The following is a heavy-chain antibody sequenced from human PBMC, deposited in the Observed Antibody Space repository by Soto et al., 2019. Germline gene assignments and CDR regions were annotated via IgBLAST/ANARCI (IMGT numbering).Heavy chain of an antibody. Sequence: HPGGSLRLSCAASGFTFSSYAMSWVRQAPGKGLEWVSAISGSGGSTYYADSVKGRFTISRDNSKNTLYLQMNSLRAEDTAVYYCAKRRRSTSGWIYGMDVWGQGTTVTVSS. CDR2: ISGSGGST. V-gene: IGHV3-23*01. J-gene: IGHJ6*02. CDR1: GFTFSSYA. CDR3: AKRRRSTSGWIYGMDV. D-gene: IGHD2-2*01.